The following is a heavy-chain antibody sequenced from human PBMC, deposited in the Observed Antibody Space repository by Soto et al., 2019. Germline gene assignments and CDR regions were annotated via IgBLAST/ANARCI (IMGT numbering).Heavy chain of an antibody. Sequence: SETVSLTCTVSSDCRSSHKWSWIRQPPGKGLEWIGYIDNGGGTSYNPSLRSRVTTSVDTSTLQFTLKLSSVTAADTAVYYCASLINAAFDFWGQGTLVTVSS. D-gene: IGHD3-10*01. V-gene: IGHV4-59*08. CDR2: IDNGGGT. CDR3: ASLINAAFDF. CDR1: SDCRSSHK. J-gene: IGHJ4*02.